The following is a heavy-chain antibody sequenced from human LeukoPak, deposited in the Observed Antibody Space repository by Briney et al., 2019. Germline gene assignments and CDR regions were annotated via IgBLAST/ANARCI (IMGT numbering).Heavy chain of an antibody. V-gene: IGHV3-30-3*01. CDR2: ISYDGNNK. CDR3: VRTWGPGYSAPPGD. CDR1: GFTFSSYA. Sequence: PGGSLRLSCAASGFTFSSYAMQWVRQAPGKGLEWVALISYDGNNKYYADSVKGRFTISRDNSKNTLYLQMNSLGAEDTAVYYCVRTWGPGYSAPPGDWGQGSLVTVSS. D-gene: IGHD6-13*01. J-gene: IGHJ4*02.